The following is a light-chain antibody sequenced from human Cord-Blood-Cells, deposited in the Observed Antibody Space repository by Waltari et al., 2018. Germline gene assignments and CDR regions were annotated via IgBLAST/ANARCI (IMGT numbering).Light chain of an antibody. V-gene: IGKV3-15*01. CDR2: GAS. J-gene: IGKJ3*01. Sequence: EIVMTQSPATLSVSPGERATLSCRASQSVSSNLVWYQQKPGQAPRLLIYGASTRATGIPARFSGSGSGTEFTLTISSLQSEDFAVYYCQQYNNWPPKFTFG. CDR3: QQYNNWPPKFT. CDR1: QSVSSN.